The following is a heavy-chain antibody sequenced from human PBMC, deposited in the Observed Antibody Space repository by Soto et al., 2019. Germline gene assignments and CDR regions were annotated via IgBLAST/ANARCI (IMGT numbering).Heavy chain of an antibody. Sequence: ASVKVSCKASGYTFTSYYMHWVRQAPGQGLEWMGIINPSGGSTSYAQKFQGRVTMTRDTSTSTVYMELSSLRSEDTAVYYCARDLTTPYYYDSSGPGRPDAFDIWCQGTIVTVSS. CDR3: ARDLTTPYYYDSSGPGRPDAFDI. CDR1: GYTFTSYY. D-gene: IGHD3-22*01. CDR2: INPSGGST. V-gene: IGHV1-46*01. J-gene: IGHJ3*02.